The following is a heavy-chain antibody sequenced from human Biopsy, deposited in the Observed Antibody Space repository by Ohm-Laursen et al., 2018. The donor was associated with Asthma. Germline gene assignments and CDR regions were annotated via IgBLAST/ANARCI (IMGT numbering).Heavy chain of an antibody. CDR2: IYSGGTS. Sequence: SLILSCAASGFTVSRGHMFWVRQAPGKGLEWVSVIYSGGTSHTADSVRGRFTISRDFSKNTLHLQMHSLRVEDTAVYYCARGDSSGWSHYYFDYWGQGTLVTVSS. V-gene: IGHV3-53*01. CDR1: GFTVSRGH. CDR3: ARGDSSGWSHYYFDY. J-gene: IGHJ4*02. D-gene: IGHD6-19*01.